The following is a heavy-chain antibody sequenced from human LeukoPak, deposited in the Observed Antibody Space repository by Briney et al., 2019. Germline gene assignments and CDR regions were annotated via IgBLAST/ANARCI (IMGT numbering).Heavy chain of an antibody. CDR3: ARDPGNSGYDGGAHFDY. D-gene: IGHD5-12*01. V-gene: IGHV3-21*01. J-gene: IGHJ4*02. Sequence: GGSLRLSCAASGFTFSSYSMNWVRQAPGKGLEWVSSISSSSSYIYYADSVKGRFTISRDNAKNSLYLQMNSLRAEDTAVYYCARDPGNSGYDGGAHFDYWGQGTLVTVSS. CDR2: ISSSSSYI. CDR1: GFTFSSYS.